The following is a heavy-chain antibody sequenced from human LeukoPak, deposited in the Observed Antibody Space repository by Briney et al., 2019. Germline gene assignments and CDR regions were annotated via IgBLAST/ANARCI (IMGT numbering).Heavy chain of an antibody. CDR1: GFTFSSYW. CDR3: ARVLRYCSGGNCYSGGLGYMDV. J-gene: IGHJ6*03. Sequence: GGSLRLSCAASGFTFSSYWMSWVRQAPGKGLEWVANIKQDGSEKYYVDSVKGRFTISRDNAKNSLYLQMNSLRAEDTAVYYCARVLRYCSGGNCYSGGLGYMDVWGKGTTVTISS. CDR2: IKQDGSEK. V-gene: IGHV3-7*03. D-gene: IGHD2-15*01.